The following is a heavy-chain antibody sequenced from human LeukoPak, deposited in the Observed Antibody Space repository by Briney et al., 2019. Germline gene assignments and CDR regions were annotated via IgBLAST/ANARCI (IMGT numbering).Heavy chain of an antibody. Sequence: PGASLRLSCAASGFTFNNYAMSWVRQDPGKGLEWVSTITGSGGSTYSADSVKGRLTISRDNSKNTLYLQMNSLRADDTALYYCARNQDSSWYYYYMDVWGKGTTVTVSS. CDR1: GFTFNNYA. V-gene: IGHV3-23*01. J-gene: IGHJ6*03. CDR3: ARNQDSSWYYYYMDV. D-gene: IGHD6-13*01. CDR2: ITGSGGST.